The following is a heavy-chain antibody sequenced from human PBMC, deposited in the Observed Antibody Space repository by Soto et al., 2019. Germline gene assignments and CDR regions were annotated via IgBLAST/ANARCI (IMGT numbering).Heavy chain of an antibody. CDR1: GFTFTRYS. J-gene: IGHJ4*02. CDR3: ARQSEVLTSYFGN. V-gene: IGHV3-21*06. Sequence: GGSLRLSCAASGFTFTRYSMNWVRQVPGKGLEWVSSISSTSNYIYYGDSMKGRFTISRDNAKNSLYLEMNSLRAEDTAVYYFARQSEVLTSYFGNRGQGNRGTV. CDR2: ISSTSNYI.